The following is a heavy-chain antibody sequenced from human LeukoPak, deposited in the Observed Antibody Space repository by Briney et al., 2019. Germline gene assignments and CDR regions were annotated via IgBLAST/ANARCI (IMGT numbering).Heavy chain of an antibody. D-gene: IGHD4-17*01. Sequence: PSETLSLTCAVYGGSFSGYYWSWVRQAPGKGLEWVANVKPDGSEEYYVDSVKGRFTISRDNAKTSVYLQMNSLRAEDTAIYYCARTTTVTTPFDYWGQGTLVTVSS. CDR3: ARTTTVTTPFDY. CDR2: VKPDGSEE. V-gene: IGHV3-7*01. J-gene: IGHJ4*02. CDR1: GGSFSGYY.